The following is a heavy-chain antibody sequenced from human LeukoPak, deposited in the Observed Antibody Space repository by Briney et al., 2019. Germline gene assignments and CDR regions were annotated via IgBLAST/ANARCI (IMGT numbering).Heavy chain of an antibody. CDR3: ARGRDEWGIVVVVAATRSSNYFDY. V-gene: IGHV4-34*01. D-gene: IGHD2-15*01. Sequence: SETLSLTCAVYGGSFSGYYWSWIRQPPGKGLEWIGEINHSGSTNYNPSLNSRVTISVDTSKNQFSLKLSSVTAADTAVYYCARGRDEWGIVVVVAATRSSNYFDYWGQGTLVTVSS. CDR1: GGSFSGYY. CDR2: INHSGST. J-gene: IGHJ4*02.